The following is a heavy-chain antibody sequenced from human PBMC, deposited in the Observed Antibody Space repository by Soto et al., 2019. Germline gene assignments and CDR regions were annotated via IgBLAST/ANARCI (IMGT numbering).Heavy chain of an antibody. CDR3: AKDGGLLQYGYDI. CDR1: GFTFSDYY. Sequence: QVQLVESGGGLVKPGGSLRLSCEASGFTFSDYYMTWIRQAPGKGLEWVSFISGRSSTIQYVDSVKGRFTISRDNGKNSVYLQMNSLRVEDTAVYYCAKDGGLLQYGYDIWGQGTMVTVSS. D-gene: IGHD3-16*01. V-gene: IGHV3-11*01. J-gene: IGHJ3*02. CDR2: ISGRSSTI.